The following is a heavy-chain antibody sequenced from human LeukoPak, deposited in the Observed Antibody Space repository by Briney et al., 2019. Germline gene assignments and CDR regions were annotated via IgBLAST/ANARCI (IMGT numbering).Heavy chain of an antibody. V-gene: IGHV4-59*01. Sequence: PSETLSLTCTVSGGSISSYYWSWIRQPPGKGLEWIGYIYYSGSTNYNPSLKSRVTISVDTSKNQFSLKLSSVTAADTAVYYCARGGNYYGSGSYYGYWGQGTLVTVSS. J-gene: IGHJ4*02. CDR2: IYYSGST. D-gene: IGHD3-10*01. CDR1: GGSISSYY. CDR3: ARGGNYYGSGSYYGY.